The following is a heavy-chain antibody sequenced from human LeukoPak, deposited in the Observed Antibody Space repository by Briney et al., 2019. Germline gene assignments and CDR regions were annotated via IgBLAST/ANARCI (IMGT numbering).Heavy chain of an antibody. D-gene: IGHD2-2*02. CDR2: IYYSGST. CDR1: GGSISSGDYY. CDR3: ASTYCSSTSCYTAIFDY. Sequence: SQTLSLTCTVSGGSISSGDYYWSWIRQLPGKGLEWIGYIYYSGSTYYNPSLKSRVTISVDTSKNQFSLKLSSVTAADTAVYYCASTYCSSTSCYTAIFDYWGQGTLVTVSS. J-gene: IGHJ4*02. V-gene: IGHV4-30-4*08.